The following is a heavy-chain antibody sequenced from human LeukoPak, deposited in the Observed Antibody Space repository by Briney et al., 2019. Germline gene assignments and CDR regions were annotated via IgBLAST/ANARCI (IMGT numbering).Heavy chain of an antibody. D-gene: IGHD3-9*01. J-gene: IGHJ4*02. CDR2: INPNSGGT. CDR3: ARGPATVLRYFDWIIDY. V-gene: IGHV1-2*02. CDR1: GYTFTGYY. Sequence: ASVKVSCKASGYTFTGYYMHWVRQAPGQGLEWMGWINPNSGGTNYAQKFQGRVTMTRDTSISTAYMELSRLRSDDTAVYYCARGPATVLRYFDWIIDYWGQGTLVTVSS.